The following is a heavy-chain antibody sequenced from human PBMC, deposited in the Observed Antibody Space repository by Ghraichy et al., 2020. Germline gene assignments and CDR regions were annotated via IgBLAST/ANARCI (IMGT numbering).Heavy chain of an antibody. CDR1: GYTFTSYG. CDR3: ARAFSVAGYFDY. D-gene: IGHD6-19*01. CDR2: ISAYNGNT. J-gene: IGHJ4*02. V-gene: IGHV1-18*01. Sequence: ASVKVSCKASGYTFTSYGISWVRQAPGQGLEWMGWISAYNGNTNYAQKLQGRVTMTTDTSPSTAYMELRSLRSDDTAVYYCARAFSVAGYFDYWGQGTLVTVSS.